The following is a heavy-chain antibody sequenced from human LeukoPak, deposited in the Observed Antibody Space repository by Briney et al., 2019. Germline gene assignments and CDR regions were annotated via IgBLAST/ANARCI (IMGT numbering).Heavy chain of an antibody. Sequence: KTSETLSLTCTVSGGSISSGSYYWSWIRQPAGKGLEWIGRIYTSGSTNYNPSLKSRVTISVDTSKNQFSLKLSSVTAADTAVYYCARAAPVSPLDYWGQGTLVTVSS. CDR2: IYTSGST. D-gene: IGHD2-15*01. CDR3: ARAAPVSPLDY. V-gene: IGHV4-61*02. J-gene: IGHJ4*02. CDR1: GGSISSGSYY.